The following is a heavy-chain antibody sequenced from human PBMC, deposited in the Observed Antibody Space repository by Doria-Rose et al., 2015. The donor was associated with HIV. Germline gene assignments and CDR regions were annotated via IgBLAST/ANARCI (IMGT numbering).Heavy chain of an antibody. Sequence: VQLRQWGAGLLKPSETLSLTCAVYGGSFSGYYWTWIRQPPGKGLEWIGEINHSGTTNNNPSLKGRVTISLDPSPNQFSLKLTSVTAADTAIYYCARGPSDYGDYVAFLHWGQGTLVTVSS. V-gene: IGHV4-34*01. D-gene: IGHD4-17*01. CDR3: ARGPSDYGDYVAFLH. CDR1: GGSFSGYY. CDR2: INHSGTT. J-gene: IGHJ1*01.